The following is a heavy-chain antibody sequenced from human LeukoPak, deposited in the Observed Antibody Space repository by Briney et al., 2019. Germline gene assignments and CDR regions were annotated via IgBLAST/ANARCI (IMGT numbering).Heavy chain of an antibody. CDR1: GVSFSGYY. Sequence: SETLSLTCAVYGVSFSGYYWSWIRQPPGKGLEWIGEINHSGSTNYNPSLKSRVTISVDTSKNQFSLKLSSVTAADTAVYYCARGRRLAQQWLVPSCYTDVWGKGTTVTVSS. CDR2: INHSGST. D-gene: IGHD6-19*01. CDR3: ARGRRLAQQWLVPSCYTDV. J-gene: IGHJ6*03. V-gene: IGHV4-34*01.